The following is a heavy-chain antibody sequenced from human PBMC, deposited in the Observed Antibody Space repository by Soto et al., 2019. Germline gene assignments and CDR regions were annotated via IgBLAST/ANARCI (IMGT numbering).Heavy chain of an antibody. J-gene: IGHJ6*02. Sequence: QLQLRESGSGLVKPSETLSLTCTVSGGSISSGGYSWSWIRQSPEKGLEWLGCIYPTGTTYYHPSLKSRVTISVETSRNQFSRNLTSVTAADTAVYFCARAPPGPSPRWVLWGQGTTVTVSS. CDR1: GGSISSGGYS. CDR2: IYPTGTT. D-gene: IGHD3-10*01. V-gene: IGHV4-30-2*06. CDR3: ARAPPGPSPRWVL.